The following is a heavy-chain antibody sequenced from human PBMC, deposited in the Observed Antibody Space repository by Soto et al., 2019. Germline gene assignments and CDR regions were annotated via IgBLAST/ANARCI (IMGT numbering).Heavy chain of an antibody. CDR1: GYTFTSYD. D-gene: IGHD3-3*01. CDR3: ARVFWSGYYRHVDY. J-gene: IGHJ4*02. CDR2: MNPNSGNT. V-gene: IGHV1-8*01. Sequence: ASVKVSCKASGYTFTSYDINWVRRATGQGLEWMGWMNPNSGNTGYAQKFQGRVTMTRNTSISTAYMELSSLRSEDTAVYYCARVFWSGYYRHVDYWGQGTLVTVPS.